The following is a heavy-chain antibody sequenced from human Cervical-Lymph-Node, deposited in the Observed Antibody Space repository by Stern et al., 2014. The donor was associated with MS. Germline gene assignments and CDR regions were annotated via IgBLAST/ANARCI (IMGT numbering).Heavy chain of an antibody. D-gene: IGHD1-14*01. CDR2: IIPVLGRP. J-gene: IGHJ6*02. CDR1: GDTFNSYS. CDR3: ARDDPDRTANYYAMDV. V-gene: IGHV1-69*04. Sequence: QVQLVQSGAEVQKPGSSVKVSCKASGDTFNSYSINWVRQAPGQRLEWMGRIIPVLGRPKYGQKFQGRVTISADKSTSTVNMEVSSLRSEDTAVYYCARDDPDRTANYYAMDVWGQGTTVIVSS.